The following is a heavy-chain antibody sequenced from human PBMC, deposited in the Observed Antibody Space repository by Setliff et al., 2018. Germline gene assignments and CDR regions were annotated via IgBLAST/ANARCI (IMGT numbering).Heavy chain of an antibody. CDR1: GYTLTELS. J-gene: IGHJ4*02. Sequence: ASVKVSCKVSGYTLTELSMHWVRQAPGKGLEWMGGFDPEDGETIYAQKFQGRVTMTEDTSTDTAYMELSSLTSDDTAVYYCATDKLTTSCIDHWGPGTQVTVSS. CDR3: ATDKLTTSCIDH. V-gene: IGHV1-24*01. D-gene: IGHD2-2*01. CDR2: FDPEDGET.